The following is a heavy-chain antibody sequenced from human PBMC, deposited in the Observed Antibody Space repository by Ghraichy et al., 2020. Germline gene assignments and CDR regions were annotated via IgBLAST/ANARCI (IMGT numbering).Heavy chain of an antibody. V-gene: IGHV4-59*01. CDR2: IYYSGST. D-gene: IGHD2-2*01. J-gene: IGHJ5*02. Sequence: SETLSLTCTVSGGSISSYYWSWIRQPPGKGLEWIGYIYYSGSTNYNPSLKSRVTISVDTSKNQFSLKLSSVTAADTAVYYCARVRGYCSSTSCSDNWFDPWGQGTLVTVSS. CDR1: GGSISSYY. CDR3: ARVRGYCSSTSCSDNWFDP.